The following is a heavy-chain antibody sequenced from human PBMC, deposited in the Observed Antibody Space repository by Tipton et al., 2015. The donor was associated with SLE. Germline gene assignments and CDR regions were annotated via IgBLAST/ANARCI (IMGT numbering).Heavy chain of an antibody. J-gene: IGHJ4*02. CDR3: ARVTSYDFWSGSLPGYFDF. CDR2: VYYGGST. CDR1: GDSVRGSY. V-gene: IGHV4-59*02. D-gene: IGHD3-3*01. Sequence: TLSLTCTVSGDSVRGSYWSWIRQPPGMGLEWIGFVYYGGSTNMGTTNYNPSLESRLDISVDTSGRLFFLRLSSVTAADTAVYYCARVTSYDFWSGSLPGYFDFWGQGILVTVSS.